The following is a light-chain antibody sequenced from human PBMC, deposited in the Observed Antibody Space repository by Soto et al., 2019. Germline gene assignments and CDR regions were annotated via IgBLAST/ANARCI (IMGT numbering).Light chain of an antibody. CDR3: SSCTSSSTYV. CDR2: DVN. V-gene: IGLV2-14*01. CDR1: SSDVGGYNC. J-gene: IGLJ1*01. Sequence: QSVLTQPASVSGSPGQSIAISCTGTSSDVGGYNCVSWYQQYPGKAPKLMIYDVNNRPSGISSRFSGSKSGNTASLTISGLQAEDEADYYCSSCTSSSTYVFGTGTKVTVL.